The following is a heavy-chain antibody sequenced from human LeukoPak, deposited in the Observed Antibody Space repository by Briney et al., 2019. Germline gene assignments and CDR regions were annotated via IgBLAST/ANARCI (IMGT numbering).Heavy chain of an antibody. Sequence: PSETLSLTCAVYGGSFSGYYWSWIRQPPGKGLEWIGEINHSGSTNYNPSLKSRVNISVDTSKNQFSLKLSSVTAADTAVYYCASRYYYDSSGYYTILFDYFDYWGQGTLVTVSS. CDR2: INHSGST. CDR3: ASRYYYDSSGYYTILFDYFDY. V-gene: IGHV4-34*01. D-gene: IGHD3-22*01. CDR1: GGSFSGYY. J-gene: IGHJ4*02.